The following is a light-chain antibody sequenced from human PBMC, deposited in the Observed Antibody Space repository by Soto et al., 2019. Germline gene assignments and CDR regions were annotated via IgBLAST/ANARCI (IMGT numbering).Light chain of an antibody. J-gene: IGKJ1*01. V-gene: IGKV1-5*03. CDR3: QHYNSYSEA. CDR2: KAS. Sequence: DIQMTQSPSTLSASVGDTVTITCRASESIDHWLAWYQQKPGKAPKLLIYKASTLKSGVPSRFSGSGSGTEFTLTISSLQPDDFATYYCQHYNSYSEAFGQGTKVDIK. CDR1: ESIDHW.